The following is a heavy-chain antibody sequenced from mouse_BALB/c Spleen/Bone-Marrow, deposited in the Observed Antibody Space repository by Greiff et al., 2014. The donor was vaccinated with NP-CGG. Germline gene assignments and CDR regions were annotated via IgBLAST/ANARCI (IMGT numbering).Heavy chain of an antibody. V-gene: IGHV1-53*01. CDR1: GYTFTSYY. CDR3: CHVGDY. CDR2: INPYNGGT. D-gene: IGHD3-3*01. Sequence: QVQLQQSGAELVKPGASVKMSCKASGYTFTSYYMYWVKQRPGQGLEWIGGINPYNGGTNFNEKFKGKATLTVDKSSSTAYMQLNTLTSEDAAVYYCCHVGDYWGQGTTLTVSS. J-gene: IGHJ2*01.